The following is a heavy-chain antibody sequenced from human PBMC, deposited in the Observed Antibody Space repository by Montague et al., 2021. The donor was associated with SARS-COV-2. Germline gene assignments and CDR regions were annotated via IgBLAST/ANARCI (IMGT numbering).Heavy chain of an antibody. J-gene: IGHJ4*02. CDR3: ARHEFYYDGPVAVPFDL. V-gene: IGHV5-51*01. CDR2: IYPRDLDT. Sequence: QSGAEVKKPGESLKISCKGYGYSFSSYWIAWVRQMPGKGQEYMGIIYPRDLDTKYSPAFQGQVSISADKSISTAYLQWSSLKASDTAMYYCARHEFYYDGPVAVPFDLWGQGTLVTVSS. CDR1: GYSFSSYW. D-gene: IGHD3-10*01.